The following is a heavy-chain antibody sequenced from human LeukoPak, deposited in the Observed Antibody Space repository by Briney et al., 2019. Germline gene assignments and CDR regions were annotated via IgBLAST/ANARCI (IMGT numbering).Heavy chain of an antibody. V-gene: IGHV3-64*01. CDR2: ISSNGGST. Sequence: GGSLRLSCAASGFTFSSYAMHWVRQAPGKGLEYVSAISSNGGSTYYANSVKGRFTISRDNSKNTLYLQMGSLRAEDMAVYYCARDFGPPRDDSSGYYYYYGMDVWGQGTTVTVSS. D-gene: IGHD3-22*01. CDR1: GFTFSSYA. J-gene: IGHJ6*02. CDR3: ARDFGPPRDDSSGYYYYYGMDV.